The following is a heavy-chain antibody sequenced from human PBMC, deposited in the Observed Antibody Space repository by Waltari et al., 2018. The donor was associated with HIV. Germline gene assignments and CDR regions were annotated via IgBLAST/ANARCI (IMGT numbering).Heavy chain of an antibody. CDR1: GLTFRRSW. D-gene: IGHD5-18*01. V-gene: IGHV3-74*01. Sequence: EVQLVESGGGLVHPGGSLRLSCAASGLTFRRSWMYWVSQVPGMGLVWVSRINTDGSTTKYADSVKGRFTISRDNAKNTLSLQMNSLRDDDTGLYYCATGGDNYSLLYWGQGTLVTVSS. CDR3: ATGGDNYSLLY. J-gene: IGHJ4*02. CDR2: INTDGSTT.